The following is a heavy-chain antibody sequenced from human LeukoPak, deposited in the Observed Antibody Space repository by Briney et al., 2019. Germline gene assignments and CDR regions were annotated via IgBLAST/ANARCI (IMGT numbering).Heavy chain of an antibody. CDR1: GDSASTSNAA. CDR3: ARAPAGTSWPATFEN. Sequence: SQTLSLTCAISGDSASTSNAAWNWIRQSPSRGLEWLGRTYYRSKWYNDYAVSVKSRITINPDTSKNQFSLQLNSLTPEDTAVYYCARAPAGTSWPATFENWGQGTLVTVSS. D-gene: IGHD6-13*01. V-gene: IGHV6-1*01. J-gene: IGHJ4*02. CDR2: TYYRSKWYN.